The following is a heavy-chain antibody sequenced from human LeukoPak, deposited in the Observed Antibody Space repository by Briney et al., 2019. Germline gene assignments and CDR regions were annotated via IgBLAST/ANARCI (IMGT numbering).Heavy chain of an antibody. CDR1: GFTFSTYG. Sequence: GGSLRLSCAASGFTFSTYGMHWVRQAPGKGLEWVANIKQDGSEKYYVDSVKGRFTISRDNAKNSLYLQMNSLRAEDTAVYYCARARYYDSSGYYSYWGQGTLVTVSS. CDR2: IKQDGSEK. J-gene: IGHJ4*02. V-gene: IGHV3-7*05. D-gene: IGHD3-22*01. CDR3: ARARYYDSSGYYSY.